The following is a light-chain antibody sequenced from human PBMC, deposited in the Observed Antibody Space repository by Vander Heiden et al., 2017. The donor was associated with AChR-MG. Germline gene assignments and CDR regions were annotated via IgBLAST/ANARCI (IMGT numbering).Light chain of an antibody. CDR3: AAWDDSLNGWV. CDR1: SSNIGSNS. J-gene: IGLJ3*02. Sequence: QSVLTQPPSASGTPGQRVTIPCSGSSSNIGSNSVHWYQQLPGPAPKLLIYSNKQRPSGVPDRFSGSKSGTSASLAISGLQSEDEADYYCAAWDDSLNGWVFGGGTKLTVL. V-gene: IGLV1-44*01. CDR2: SNK.